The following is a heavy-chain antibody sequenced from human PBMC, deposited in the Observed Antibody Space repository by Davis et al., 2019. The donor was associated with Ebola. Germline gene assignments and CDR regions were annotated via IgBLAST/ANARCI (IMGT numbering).Heavy chain of an antibody. V-gene: IGHV3-21*01. CDR2: ISSSSSYI. Sequence: PGGSLRLSCAASGFTVSSNYMSWVRQAPGKGLEWVSSISSSSSYIYYADSVKGRFTISRDNAKNSLYLQMNSLRAEDTAVYYCARDGPTQSGYDSFDYWGQGTLVTVSS. CDR3: ARDGPTQSGYDSFDY. J-gene: IGHJ4*02. D-gene: IGHD5-12*01. CDR1: GFTVSSNY.